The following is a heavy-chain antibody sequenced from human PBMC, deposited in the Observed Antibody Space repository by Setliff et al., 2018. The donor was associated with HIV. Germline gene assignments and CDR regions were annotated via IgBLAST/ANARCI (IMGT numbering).Heavy chain of an antibody. CDR3: ARSRLFFGVVTFDY. V-gene: IGHV4-39*07. J-gene: IGHJ4*02. CDR1: GGSMTSSNYY. Sequence: SETLSLTCTVSGGSMTSSNYYWGWIRQSPGRGLEWIGSISSSGSTTYHPSLRSRVTVSAATSKNQFSLKLTSVTAADTAVYYCARSRLFFGVVTFDYWGQGTLVTVS. D-gene: IGHD3-3*01. CDR2: ISSSGST.